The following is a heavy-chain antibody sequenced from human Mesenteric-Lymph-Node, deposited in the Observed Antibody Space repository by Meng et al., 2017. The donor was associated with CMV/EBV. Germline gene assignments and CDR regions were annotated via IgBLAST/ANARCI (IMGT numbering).Heavy chain of an antibody. D-gene: IGHD6-13*01. CDR2: ISSSSSYI. J-gene: IGHJ1*01. CDR1: GFTFSSYS. CDR3: ARKIAAAGTGYFQH. V-gene: IGHV3-21*01. Sequence: GGSLRLSCAASGFTFSSYSMNWVRQAPGKGLEWVSSISSSSSYIYYADSVKGRFTISRDNAKNSLYLQMNSLRAEDTAVYYCARKIAAAGTGYFQHWGQGTLVTVSS.